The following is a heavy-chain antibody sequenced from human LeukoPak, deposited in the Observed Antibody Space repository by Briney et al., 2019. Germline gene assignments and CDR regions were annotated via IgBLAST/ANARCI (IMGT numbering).Heavy chain of an antibody. V-gene: IGHV4-31*03. J-gene: IGHJ4*02. CDR1: GGSISSGGYY. Sequence: SSETLSLTCTVSGGSISSGGYYWIWIRQHPGKGLEWIGYIYYSGSTYYDPSLKSRVTISVDTSNNQFSLKLSSVTAADTAVYYCARGDDIVVVPAALYYWGQGTLVTVSS. CDR2: IYYSGST. D-gene: IGHD2-2*01. CDR3: ARGDDIVVVPAALYY.